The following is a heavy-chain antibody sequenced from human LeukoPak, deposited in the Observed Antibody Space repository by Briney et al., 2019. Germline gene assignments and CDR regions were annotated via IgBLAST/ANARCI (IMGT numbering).Heavy chain of an antibody. CDR3: ARPVGYYYYYMDV. V-gene: IGHV3-48*03. CDR1: GFTFSSYE. D-gene: IGHD1-26*01. J-gene: IGHJ6*03. Sequence: PGGSLRLSCAASGFTFSSYEINWVRQAPGKGLEWVSYISSSGSTIYYADPVKGRFTISRDNAKNSLYLQMNSLRAEDTAVYYCARPVGYYYYYMDVWGKGTTVTVSS. CDR2: ISSSGSTI.